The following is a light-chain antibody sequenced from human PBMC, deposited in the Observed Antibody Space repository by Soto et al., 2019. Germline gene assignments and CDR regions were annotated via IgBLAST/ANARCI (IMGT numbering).Light chain of an antibody. J-gene: IGKJ2*02. Sequence: DIQMTQSPSSLSASVGDRVTITCRASQSISTYLNWYQQKVGKAHKLLIDAASSLQRGVPSRFSGSGSGTDFTLTISSLQPEDFATYYCQQSYSTPRTFGQGTKLEIK. V-gene: IGKV1-39*01. CDR1: QSISTY. CDR2: AAS. CDR3: QQSYSTPRT.